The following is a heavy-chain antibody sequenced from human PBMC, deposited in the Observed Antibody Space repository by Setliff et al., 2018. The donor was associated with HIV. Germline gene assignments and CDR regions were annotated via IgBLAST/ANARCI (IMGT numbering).Heavy chain of an antibody. Sequence: EASVKVSCKAPGGTFSSYGISWVRQAPGQGLEWMGGIIPIFGTANYAQKFQGRVTITADESTSTAYMELSSLRSDDTAVYDCARDFFHLPTPHNSGAPGTWAFDIWGQGTMVTVSS. CDR3: ARDFFHLPTPHNSGAPGTWAFDI. D-gene: IGHD6-13*01. V-gene: IGHV1-69*13. CDR1: GGTFSSYG. CDR2: IIPIFGTA. J-gene: IGHJ3*02.